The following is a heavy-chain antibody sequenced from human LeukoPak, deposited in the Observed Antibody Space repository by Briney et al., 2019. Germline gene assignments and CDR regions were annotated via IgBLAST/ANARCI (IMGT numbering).Heavy chain of an antibody. D-gene: IGHD3-3*01. V-gene: IGHV3-15*01. Sequence: GGSLRLSCTASGFTFRNYWMSWVRQAPGKGLEWVGRIKSKTDGGTTDYAAPVKGRFTISRDDSKNTLYRQMNSLKTEDTAVYYCTTFSQGHGSGRRVVNYWGQGTLVTVSS. CDR2: IKSKTDGGTT. J-gene: IGHJ4*02. CDR3: TTFSQGHGSGRRVVNY. CDR1: GFTFRNYW.